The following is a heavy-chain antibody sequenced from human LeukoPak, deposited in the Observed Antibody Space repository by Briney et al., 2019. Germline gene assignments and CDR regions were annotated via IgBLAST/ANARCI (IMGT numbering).Heavy chain of an antibody. CDR1: GFTFNRYA. CDR3: ARAPDSSGYYYYFDY. D-gene: IGHD3-22*01. Sequence: GRSLRLSCGASGFTFNRYAMNWVRQAPGQSLEWVAIISYGGNNQYYAESVKGRFTISRDNTKDTVYLQMNNLRPEDTAVYYCARAPDSSGYYYYFDYWGQGALVTVSS. CDR2: ISYGGNNQ. V-gene: IGHV3-30*14. J-gene: IGHJ4*02.